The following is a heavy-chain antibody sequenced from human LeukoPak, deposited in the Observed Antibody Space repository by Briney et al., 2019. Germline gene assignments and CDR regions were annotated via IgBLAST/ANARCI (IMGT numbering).Heavy chain of an antibody. CDR2: INPNSGGT. J-gene: IGHJ6*03. Sequence: ASVKVSCKASGYTFTDYFMHWVRQAPGQGLEWMGWINPNSGGTNYAQRFQGRVTMTRDTSITTAYMELSRLRSDDTAVYYCARGGSPIFYYYIDVWGKGTTVTISS. D-gene: IGHD2-21*01. CDR1: GYTFTDYF. V-gene: IGHV1-2*02. CDR3: ARGGSPIFYYYIDV.